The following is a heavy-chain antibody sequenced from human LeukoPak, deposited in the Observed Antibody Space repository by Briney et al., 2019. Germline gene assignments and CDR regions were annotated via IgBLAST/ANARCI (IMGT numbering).Heavy chain of an antibody. V-gene: IGHV4-30-4*01. CDR2: IYYSGST. J-gene: IGHJ4*02. Sequence: SETLSLTCTVSGGSISSGDYYWSWIRQPLGKGLEWIGYIYYSGSTYYNPSLKSRVTISVDTSKNQFPLKLSSVTAADTAVYYCAGLVATITSPFDYWGQGTLVTVSS. D-gene: IGHD5-12*01. CDR1: GGSISSGDYY. CDR3: AGLVATITSPFDY.